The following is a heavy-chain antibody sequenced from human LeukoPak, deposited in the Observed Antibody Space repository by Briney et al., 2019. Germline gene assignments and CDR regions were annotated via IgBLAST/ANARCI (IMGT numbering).Heavy chain of an antibody. V-gene: IGHV1-46*01. Sequence: ASVKVSCKASGYTFTSYYMHWVRQAPGQGLEWMGIINPSGGSTSYAQKFQGRVTMTRDMSTSTVYMELSSLRSEDTAVYYCARGRRRGNQREYYFDYWGQGTLVTVSS. CDR3: ARGRRRGNQREYYFDY. D-gene: IGHD1-14*01. CDR1: GYTFTSYY. CDR2: INPSGGST. J-gene: IGHJ4*02.